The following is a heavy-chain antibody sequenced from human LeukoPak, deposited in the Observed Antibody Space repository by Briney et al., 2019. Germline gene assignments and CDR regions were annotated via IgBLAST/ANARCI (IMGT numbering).Heavy chain of an antibody. J-gene: IGHJ4*02. V-gene: IGHV1-18*01. CDR3: ARHYYGSGGYNSAFDY. CDR1: GYTFTSYG. Sequence: GASVKVSCKASGYTFTSYGISWVRQAPGQGLEWRGWISAYNGDTNYAQKLQGRVTMTTDTSTGTAYMELRSLRSDDTAVYYCARHYYGSGGYNSAFDYWGQGTLVTVSS. CDR2: ISAYNGDT. D-gene: IGHD3-22*01.